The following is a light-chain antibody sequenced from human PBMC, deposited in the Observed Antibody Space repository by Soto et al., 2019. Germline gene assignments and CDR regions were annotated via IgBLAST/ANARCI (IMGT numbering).Light chain of an antibody. CDR1: STDVGDYNY. CDR3: SSYTSSTTLVV. V-gene: IGLV2-14*01. J-gene: IGLJ2*01. Sequence: QSALTQPRSVSGSPGQSVTISCTGSSTDVGDYNYVSWYQQHPGKAPKLMIYEVSNRPSGVSNRFSGSKSDNTASLTISGLQAEDEADYYCSSYTSSTTLVVFGGGTKLTVL. CDR2: EVS.